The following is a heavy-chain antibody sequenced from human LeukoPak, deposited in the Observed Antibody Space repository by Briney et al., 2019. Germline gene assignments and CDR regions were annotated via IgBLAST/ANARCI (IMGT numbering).Heavy chain of an antibody. CDR3: SSLSIRRALPRREDNWFDP. CDR1: GFTFSSYS. J-gene: IGHJ5*02. D-gene: IGHD2/OR15-2a*01. Sequence: GGSLRLSCAASGFTFSSYSMNWVRQAPGKGLEWVSSISSSSSYIYYADSVKGRFTISRDNAKNSLYLQMNSLRAEDTAGYYCSSLSIRRALPRREDNWFDPWGQGTLVTVSS. CDR2: ISSSSSYI. V-gene: IGHV3-21*01.